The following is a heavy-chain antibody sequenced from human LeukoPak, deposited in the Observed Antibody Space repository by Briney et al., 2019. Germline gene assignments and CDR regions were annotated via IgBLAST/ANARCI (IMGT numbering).Heavy chain of an antibody. J-gene: IGHJ1*01. Sequence: PGRSLRLSCAASAFTFSSYGMHWVSQAPSNGLEWVAVIWYDGRKKNYADSVKGRFTVSRDNSKNTLYLQMNSLRVEDTAAYFCARVSEDHTTGWYEEYFQHWGQGTLVTVSS. CDR2: IWYDGRKK. V-gene: IGHV3-33*01. CDR1: AFTFSSYG. CDR3: ARVSEDHTTGWYEEYFQH. D-gene: IGHD6-19*01.